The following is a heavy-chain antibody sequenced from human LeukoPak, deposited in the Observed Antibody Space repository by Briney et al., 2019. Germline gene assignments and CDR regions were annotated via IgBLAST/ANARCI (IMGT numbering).Heavy chain of an antibody. J-gene: IGHJ4*02. D-gene: IGHD1-26*01. CDR2: IRYDGSHK. V-gene: IGHV3-30*02. CDR3: AKADSGSYYGLGHYFAY. Sequence: GGSLRLSCAASGFTFSSYGMHCVRQAPGKGLECGAFIRYDGSHKNYADSLKGRFTISRDKSKHTLYLQMNSLKPDETAVYYCAKADSGSYYGLGHYFAYWGQGTLVTVSS. CDR1: GFTFSSYG.